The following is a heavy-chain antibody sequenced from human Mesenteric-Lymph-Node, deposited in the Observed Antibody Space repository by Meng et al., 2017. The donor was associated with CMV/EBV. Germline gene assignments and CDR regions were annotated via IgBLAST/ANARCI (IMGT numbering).Heavy chain of an antibody. D-gene: IGHD4-23*01. Sequence: GESLKISCAASGFTFRDYYMSWIRQAPGKGLEWVSYISSSGYTIYYADSVRGRFTFSRDNAKNSLYLQMNTLRVEDTAVYYCAREGRWVITPASWGQGTLVTVSS. CDR2: ISSSGYTI. J-gene: IGHJ5*02. CDR1: GFTFRDYY. CDR3: AREGRWVITPAS. V-gene: IGHV3-11*04.